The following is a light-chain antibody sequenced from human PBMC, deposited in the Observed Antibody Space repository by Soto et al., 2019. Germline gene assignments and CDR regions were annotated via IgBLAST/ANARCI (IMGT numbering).Light chain of an antibody. V-gene: IGLV2-14*01. Sequence: QSALTQPASVSGSPGQSITISCTGTSSDVGGYNYVSWYQQHPGKAPKLMIYEVSNRPSGVSNRFSGSKSGNTASLTISGLQAEDEADYYCSSYTSSSIDSVFGTWTQLTVL. CDR1: SSDVGGYNY. CDR3: SSYTSSSIDSV. CDR2: EVS. J-gene: IGLJ1*01.